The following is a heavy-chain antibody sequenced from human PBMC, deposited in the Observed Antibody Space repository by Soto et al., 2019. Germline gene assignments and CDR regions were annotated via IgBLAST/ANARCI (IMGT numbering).Heavy chain of an antibody. CDR1: GYTFTSYA. D-gene: IGHD2-2*01. Sequence: QVQLVQSGAEEKKPGASVKVSCKASGYTFTSYAMHWVRQAPGQRLEWMGWINAGNGNTKYSQKFQGRVTITRDTSASPTYMELSSRRSEDTDVYYCASSYCISTSGSPYYGMDVWGQGTTVTVPS. J-gene: IGHJ6*02. CDR3: ASSYCISTSGSPYYGMDV. V-gene: IGHV1-3*05. CDR2: INAGNGNT.